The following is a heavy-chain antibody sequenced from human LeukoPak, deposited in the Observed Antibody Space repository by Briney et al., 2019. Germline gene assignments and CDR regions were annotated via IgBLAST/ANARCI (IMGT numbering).Heavy chain of an antibody. D-gene: IGHD3-3*01. Sequence: SETLSLTCTVSGGSISSYYWSWIRQPPGKGLEWIGYIYYSGSTNYNPSLKSRVTISVDTSKNQFSLKLSSVTAADTAVYYCARNANRYYDFWSGHGGFDYWGQGTLVTVSS. J-gene: IGHJ4*02. CDR2: IYYSGST. CDR1: GGSISSYY. CDR3: ARNANRYYDFWSGHGGFDY. V-gene: IGHV4-59*01.